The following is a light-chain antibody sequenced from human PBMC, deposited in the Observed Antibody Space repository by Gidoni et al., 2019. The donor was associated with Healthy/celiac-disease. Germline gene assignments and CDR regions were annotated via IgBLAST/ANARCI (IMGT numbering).Light chain of an antibody. CDR3: QQYGSSLIT. CDR1: QSVTSNY. J-gene: IGKJ5*01. CDR2: GAS. V-gene: IGKV3-20*01. Sequence: EIVLPQSPGTLSLSPGERATLSCRASQSVTSNYLAWYQQKPGRSPRLLISGASSRATGVPDRFSGSGSGTDFTLTISRLESEDFAVYYCQQYGSSLITFGQGTRLQIK.